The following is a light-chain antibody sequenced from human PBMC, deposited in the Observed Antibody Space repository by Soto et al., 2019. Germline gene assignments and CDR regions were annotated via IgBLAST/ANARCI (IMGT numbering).Light chain of an antibody. CDR2: GAS. CDR1: QSVNSN. V-gene: IGKV3-15*01. CDR3: HQYNYSVSSYT. Sequence: EIVMTQSPATLSVSPGERATLSCRASQSVNSNLAWYQQKPGQPPRLLIYGASTRATGIPSRFSGSGSGTEFPLTIPSLHSDDFAVDYCHQYNYSVSSYTFCQGTKLEF. J-gene: IGKJ2*01.